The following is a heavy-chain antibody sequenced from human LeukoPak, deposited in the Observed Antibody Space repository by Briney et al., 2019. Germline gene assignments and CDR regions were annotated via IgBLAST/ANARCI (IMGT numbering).Heavy chain of an antibody. V-gene: IGHV3-30*02. CDR1: GFTFSSYG. CDR2: IRYDGSNK. D-gene: IGHD2-21*01. J-gene: IGHJ3*02. Sequence: GGSLRLSCAASGFTFSSYGMHWVRQAPGKGLEWVAFIRYDGSNKYYADSVKGRFTISRDNSKNTLYLQMNSLRAEDTAVYYCAKDTDSRVYCGGDCYSFDIWGQGTMVTVSS. CDR3: AKDTDSRVYCGGDCYSFDI.